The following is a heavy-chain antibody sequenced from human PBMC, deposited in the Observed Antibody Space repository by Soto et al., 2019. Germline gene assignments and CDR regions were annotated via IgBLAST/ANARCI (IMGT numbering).Heavy chain of an antibody. Sequence: GSVKVSFKASGYPFTSYDINLVRQATGQGLEWMGWMNPNSGNTGYAQKFQGRVTMTRNTSISTAYMELSSLRSEDTAVYYCARGQTVVVVPAAFDYWGQGTMVTVSS. V-gene: IGHV1-8*01. D-gene: IGHD2-15*01. J-gene: IGHJ4*02. CDR3: ARGQTVVVVPAAFDY. CDR2: MNPNSGNT. CDR1: GYPFTSYD.